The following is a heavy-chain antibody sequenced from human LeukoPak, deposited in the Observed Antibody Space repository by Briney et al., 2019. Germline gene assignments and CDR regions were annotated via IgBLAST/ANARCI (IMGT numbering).Heavy chain of an antibody. CDR1: GGSISGYY. CDR3: PRQDSKVGAYTGPYYFDY. V-gene: IGHV4-4*07. J-gene: IGHJ4*02. Sequence: SETLSLTCTVSGGSISGYYWSWIRQPAGKGLEWIGRIYTSGTTHDNPSLKSRVTMSVDTSKTQVSLKVSSVTAADTAVYYCPRQDSKVGAYTGPYYFDYWGQGTLVTVSS. CDR2: IYTSGTT. D-gene: IGHD1-26*01.